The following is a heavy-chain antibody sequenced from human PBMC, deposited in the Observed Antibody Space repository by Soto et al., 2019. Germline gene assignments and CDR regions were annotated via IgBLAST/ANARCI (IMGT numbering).Heavy chain of an antibody. Sequence: GGSLRLSCAASGFSFRNYAMSWVRQAPGKGLEWISTLTGSSSNIYYADSVKGRFAISGDNSRNTLYLQMNSLTAEDTAVYYCANGRATYGLLTHDYWGQGTLVTVSS. V-gene: IGHV3-23*01. CDR1: GFSFRNYA. CDR3: ANGRATYGLLTHDY. J-gene: IGHJ4*02. D-gene: IGHD3-10*01. CDR2: LTGSSSNI.